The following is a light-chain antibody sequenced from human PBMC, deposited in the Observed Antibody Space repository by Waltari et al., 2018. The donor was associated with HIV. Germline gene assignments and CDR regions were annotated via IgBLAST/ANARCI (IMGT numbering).Light chain of an antibody. J-gene: IGKJ1*01. V-gene: IGKV1-27*01. CDR3: QKYNNAPHT. Sequence: VTITCRATQDIGDSLAWYQQRPGQGPKLLIYRASTLHSGVPSRFTGSGSGTYFTLSITSLQPEDVATYFCQKYNNAPHTFGQGTKVEI. CDR1: QDIGDS. CDR2: RAS.